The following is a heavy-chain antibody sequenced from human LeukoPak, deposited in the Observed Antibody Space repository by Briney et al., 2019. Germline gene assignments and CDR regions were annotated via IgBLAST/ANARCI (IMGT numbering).Heavy chain of an antibody. CDR3: ARSYSNSYNYYGMDV. CDR1: GGSISSYY. V-gene: IGHV4-59*01. Sequence: PSETLSLTCTVSGGSISSYYWSWIRQPPGKGLEWIGYIYYSGSTNYNPSLKSRVTISVDTSKNQFSLKLSSVTAADTAVYYCARSYSNSYNYYGMDVWGQGTTVTVSS. CDR2: IYYSGST. J-gene: IGHJ6*02. D-gene: IGHD4-11*01.